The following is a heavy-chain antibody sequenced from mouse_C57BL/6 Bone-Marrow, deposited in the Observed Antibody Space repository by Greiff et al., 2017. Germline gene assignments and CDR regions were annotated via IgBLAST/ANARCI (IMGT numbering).Heavy chain of an antibody. V-gene: IGHV5-17*01. CDR2: ISSGSSTI. D-gene: IGHD1-1*01. J-gene: IGHJ2*01. CDR3: ARNYYGSSRDY. Sequence: DVKLVESGGGLVKPGGSLKLSCAASGFTFSDYGMHWVRQAPEKGLEWVAYISSGSSTIYSADTVKGRFTISRDNAKNTLFLQMTSLRSEDTAMYYCARNYYGSSRDYWGQGTTLTVSS. CDR1: GFTFSDYG.